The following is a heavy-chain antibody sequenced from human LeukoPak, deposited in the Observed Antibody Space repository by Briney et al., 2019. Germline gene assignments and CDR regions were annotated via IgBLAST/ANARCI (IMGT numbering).Heavy chain of an antibody. CDR1: GFTFSSYA. CDR3: ARDSRDYVFDY. CDR2: ISSSSSTI. Sequence: GGSLRLSCAASGFTFSSYAMSWVRQAPGNGLEWVSYISSSSSTIHYADSVKGRFTISRDNAKNTLYLQMNSLRDADTAVYYCARDSRDYVFDYWGQGALVTVSS. D-gene: IGHD4-17*01. V-gene: IGHV3-48*02. J-gene: IGHJ4*02.